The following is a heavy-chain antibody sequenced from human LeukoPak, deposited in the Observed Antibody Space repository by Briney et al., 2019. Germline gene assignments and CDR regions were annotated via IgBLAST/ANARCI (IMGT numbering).Heavy chain of an antibody. Sequence: ASVKVSCKASGYTFTGYYMHWVRQAPGEGLEWMGWINPKSGGTNYAQKFQGRVTMTRDTSISTAYMELSRLRFDDTAVYYCAREWDYPDAFDTWGQGTMVTVSS. CDR3: AREWDYPDAFDT. CDR2: INPKSGGT. J-gene: IGHJ3*02. V-gene: IGHV1-2*02. D-gene: IGHD1-7*01. CDR1: GYTFTGYY.